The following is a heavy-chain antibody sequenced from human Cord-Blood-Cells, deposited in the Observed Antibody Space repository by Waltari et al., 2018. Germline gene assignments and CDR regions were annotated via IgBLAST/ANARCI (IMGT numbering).Heavy chain of an antibody. Sequence: EVQLVQSGAEVKKPGESLKISCKGSGYSFASYWIGWVRQMPGKGLEWMVIIYPVESDTRYIPAFQGQVAILADKSISTAYLQWSSRKASDTAMYYCARQMTATIFGVADAFDIWGQGTMVTVSS. D-gene: IGHD3-3*01. CDR2: IYPVESDT. J-gene: IGHJ3*02. CDR3: ARQMTATIFGVADAFDI. V-gene: IGHV5-51*01. CDR1: GYSFASYW.